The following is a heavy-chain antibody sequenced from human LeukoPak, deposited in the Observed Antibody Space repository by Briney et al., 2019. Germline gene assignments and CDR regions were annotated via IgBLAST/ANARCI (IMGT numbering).Heavy chain of an antibody. CDR3: AKDRGDGYNYGDY. CDR2: ISYDGSNK. V-gene: IGHV3-30*04. CDR1: GFTFSSYA. Sequence: GGSLRLSCAASGFTFSSYAMHWVRQAPGKGLEWVAVISYDGSNKYYADSVKGRFTISRDNSKKTLYLQMNSLRAEDTAVYYCAKDRGDGYNYGDYWGQGTLVTVSS. D-gene: IGHD5-24*01. J-gene: IGHJ4*02.